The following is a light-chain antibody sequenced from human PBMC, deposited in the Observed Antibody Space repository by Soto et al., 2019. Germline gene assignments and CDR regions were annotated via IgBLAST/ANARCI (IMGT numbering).Light chain of an antibody. CDR3: CSYAGSSTQSYV. V-gene: IGLV2-8*01. Sequence: QSVLTQPPSASGSPGQSVTISCTGTSSDVVGYNYVSWYQQHPGKAPKVIIYEVSKRPSGVSDRFSGSKSGNTASLMISGLQAEDEADYYCCSYAGSSTQSYVFGSGTKVTVL. J-gene: IGLJ1*01. CDR1: SSDVVGYNY. CDR2: EVS.